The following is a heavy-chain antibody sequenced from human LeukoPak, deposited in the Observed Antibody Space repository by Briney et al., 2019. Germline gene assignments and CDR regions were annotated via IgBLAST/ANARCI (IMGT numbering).Heavy chain of an antibody. CDR2: ISGSGGST. J-gene: IGHJ4*02. CDR3: TRDFEYSSSSVYY. D-gene: IGHD6-6*01. Sequence: GGSLRLSCAASGFTFSSYAMSWVRQAPGKGLEWVSAISGSGGSTYYADSVKGRFTISRDNSKNTLYLQMNSLRAEDTAVYYCTRDFEYSSSSVYYWGQGTLVTVSS. CDR1: GFTFSSYA. V-gene: IGHV3-23*01.